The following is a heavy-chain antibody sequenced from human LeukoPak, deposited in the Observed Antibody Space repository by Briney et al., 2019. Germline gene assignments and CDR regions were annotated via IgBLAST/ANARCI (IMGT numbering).Heavy chain of an antibody. CDR3: AKEGTYGSSWSSDY. CDR2: INTNTGNP. J-gene: IGHJ4*02. D-gene: IGHD6-13*01. CDR1: GYTFTSYH. V-gene: IGHV7-4-1*02. Sequence: ASVKVSCKASGYTFTSYHINWVRQAPGQGLEWMGWINTNTGNPTYAQGFTGRFVFSLDTSVSTAYLQISSLKAEDTAVYYCAKEGTYGSSWSSDYWGQGTLVTVSS.